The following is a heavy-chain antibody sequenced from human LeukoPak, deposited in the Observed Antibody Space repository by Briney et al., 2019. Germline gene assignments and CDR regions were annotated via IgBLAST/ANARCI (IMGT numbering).Heavy chain of an antibody. Sequence: PGGSLRLSCAASGFTFSSYWMHWVRQAPGKGLLWVSRINSDGTTTYYADSVKGRFTISRDNAKNTLYLQMNSLRAEDTAVYYCARVFSGITGTPSRWGQGTLVTVSS. D-gene: IGHD1-7*01. V-gene: IGHV3-74*01. CDR1: GFTFSSYW. J-gene: IGHJ4*02. CDR2: INSDGTTT. CDR3: ARVFSGITGTPSR.